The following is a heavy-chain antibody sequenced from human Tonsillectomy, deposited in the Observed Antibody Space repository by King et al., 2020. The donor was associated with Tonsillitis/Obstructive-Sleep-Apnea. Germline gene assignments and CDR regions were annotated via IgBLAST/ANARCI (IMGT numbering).Heavy chain of an antibody. V-gene: IGHV3-11*05. CDR2: ISGGSTYT. D-gene: IGHD6-19*01. Sequence: VQLVESGGGLVRPGGSLRLSCAASGFTFSDYYMIWIRQAPGKGLEWVSYISGGSTYTNYADSVKGRFTISRDNAKNSLYLQKNSLRAEDTAVYYCAFGYSSGWYEYWGQGTLVTVSS. CDR3: AFGYSSGWYEY. CDR1: GFTFSDYY. J-gene: IGHJ4*02.